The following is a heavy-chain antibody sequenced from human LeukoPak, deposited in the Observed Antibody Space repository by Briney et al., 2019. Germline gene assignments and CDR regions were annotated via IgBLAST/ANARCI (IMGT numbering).Heavy chain of an antibody. CDR3: ATSLFTMTTSTAY. V-gene: IGHV4-59*01. Sequence: PSETLSLTCTVSGGSISNYFWSWIRQPPGKGLEWIGYINYSGDTNYNPSLKSRVTISVDTSKNQFSLNLSSVTAADTAVYYCATSLFTMTTSTAYWGQGTLVTVSS. CDR1: GGSISNYF. CDR2: INYSGDT. D-gene: IGHD4-17*01. J-gene: IGHJ4*02.